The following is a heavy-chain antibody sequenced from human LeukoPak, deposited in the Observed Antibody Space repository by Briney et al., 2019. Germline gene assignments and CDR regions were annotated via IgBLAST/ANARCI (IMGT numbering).Heavy chain of an antibody. CDR1: GFTFSDYY. CDR2: ISGSGSII. CDR3: ARGLGGGNSVYFDY. D-gene: IGHD4-23*01. V-gene: IGHV3-11*01. J-gene: IGHJ4*02. Sequence: GGSLRLSCAASGFTFSDYYMSWIRQAPGKGLEGVSYISGSGSIIYYADSVKGRFTISRDNAKNSLYLQMNSLRAEDTAVYYCARGLGGGNSVYFDYWGQGTLVTVSS.